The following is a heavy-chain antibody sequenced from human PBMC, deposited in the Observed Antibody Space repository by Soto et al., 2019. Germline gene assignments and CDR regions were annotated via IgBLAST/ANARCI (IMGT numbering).Heavy chain of an antibody. J-gene: IGHJ4*02. Sequence: SETLALTCTVSGGSISSYYWSWIRQPPGKGLEWIGYIYYSGSTNYNPSLKSRVTISVDTSKNQFSLKLSSVTAADTAVYYCARAIAAAGAFDYWGQGTLVTVS. CDR2: IYYSGST. CDR3: ARAIAAAGAFDY. CDR1: GGSISSYY. V-gene: IGHV4-59*01. D-gene: IGHD6-13*01.